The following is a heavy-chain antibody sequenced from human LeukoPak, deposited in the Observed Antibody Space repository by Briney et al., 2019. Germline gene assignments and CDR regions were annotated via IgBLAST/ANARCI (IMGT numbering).Heavy chain of an antibody. CDR2: IYYSGST. D-gene: IGHD3-3*01. V-gene: IGHV4-30-4*08. Sequence: SETLSLTCSVSGGSISSGDYYWSWIRQPPGKGLEWIGYIYYSGSTYYNPSLKSRVTISVDTSKNQFSLKLSSVTAADTAVYYCARGFLEWLPIDYWGQGTLVTVSS. J-gene: IGHJ4*02. CDR3: ARGFLEWLPIDY. CDR1: GGSISSGDYY.